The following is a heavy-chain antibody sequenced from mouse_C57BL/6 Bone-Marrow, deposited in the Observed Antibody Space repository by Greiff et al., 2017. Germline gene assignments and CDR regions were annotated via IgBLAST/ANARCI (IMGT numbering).Heavy chain of an antibody. CDR3: ARERIYYYGSFAY. CDR1: GYTFNSYW. CDR2: IYPGSGST. J-gene: IGHJ3*01. V-gene: IGHV1-55*01. Sequence: VKLQQPGAELVKPGASVKMSCKASGYTFNSYWITWVKQRPGQGLAWIGDIYPGSGSTNYNEKFKSKATLTVDTSSSTAYMQLSSLTSEDSAVYCCARERIYYYGSFAYWGQGTLVTVSA. D-gene: IGHD1-1*01.